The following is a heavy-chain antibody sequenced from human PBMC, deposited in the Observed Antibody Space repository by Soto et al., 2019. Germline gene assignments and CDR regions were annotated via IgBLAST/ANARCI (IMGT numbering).Heavy chain of an antibody. D-gene: IGHD3-3*01. CDR3: AKDFASQRGGY. J-gene: IGHJ4*02. CDR1: GFTFSSYG. V-gene: IGHV3-30*18. Sequence: QVQLVESGGGVVQPGRSLRLSCAASGFTFSSYGMHWVRQAPGKGLEWVAVISYDGSNKYYADSVKGRFTISRDNSKNTLYLQMNSLRAEDTAVYYCAKDFASQRGGYWGQGTLVTVSS. CDR2: ISYDGSNK.